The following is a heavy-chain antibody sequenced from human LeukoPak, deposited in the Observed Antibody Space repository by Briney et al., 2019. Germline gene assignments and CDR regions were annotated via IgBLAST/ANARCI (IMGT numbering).Heavy chain of an antibody. CDR2: IYPGDSDT. J-gene: IGHJ3*02. CDR3: ARRNVLPALPTTPNDAFDI. V-gene: IGHV5-51*01. CDR1: GYSFTSYW. Sequence: GESLKISCKGSGYSFTSYWIGWVRQMPGKGLEWMGIIYPGDSDTRYSPSFQGQVTISADKSISTAYLQWSSLKASDTAMYYCARRNVLPALPTTPNDAFDIWGQGTMVTVSS. D-gene: IGHD2/OR15-2a*01.